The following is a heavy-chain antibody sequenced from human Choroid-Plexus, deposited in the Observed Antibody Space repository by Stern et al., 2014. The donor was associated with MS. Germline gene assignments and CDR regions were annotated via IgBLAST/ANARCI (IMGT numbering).Heavy chain of an antibody. D-gene: IGHD2/OR15-2a*01. V-gene: IGHV3-30*18. J-gene: IGHJ5*02. CDR3: AKDRQYLTYFFDH. CDR1: GFTFGSCA. CDR2: VSYDGSNK. Sequence: VQLVESGGGVVQPGRPLRLSCVASGFTFGSCAMHWVRQAPGKGLAWVAGVSYDGSNKYYADPGKGRFTISRDNSQNTLYMQMSSLRPEDTAVYYCAKDRQYLTYFFDHWGQGSLVTVSS.